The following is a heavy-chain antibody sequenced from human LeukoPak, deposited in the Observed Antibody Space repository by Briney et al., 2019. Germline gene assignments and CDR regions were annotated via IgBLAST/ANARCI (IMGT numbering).Heavy chain of an antibody. CDR2: ISYDGSNK. CDR3: AKGSGSYTYYYGMDV. CDR1: GFTFSSYG. D-gene: IGHD1-26*01. Sequence: GGSLRLSCAASGFTFSSYGMHWVRQAPGKGLEWVAVISYDGSNKHYADSVKGRFTISRDNSKNTLYLQMNSLRAEDTAVYYCAKGSGSYTYYYGMDVWGQGTTVTASS. V-gene: IGHV3-30*18. J-gene: IGHJ6*02.